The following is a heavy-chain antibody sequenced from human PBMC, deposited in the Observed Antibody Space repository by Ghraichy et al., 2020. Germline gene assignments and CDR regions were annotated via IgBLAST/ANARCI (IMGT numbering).Heavy chain of an antibody. D-gene: IGHD3-10*01. CDR1: GGTFSSYA. CDR3: ARGHVKGFGEFNDAFDI. V-gene: IGHV1-69*13. Sequence: SVKVSCKASGGTFSSYAISWVRQAPGQGLEWMGGIIPIFGTANYAQKFRGRVTITADESTSTAYMELSSLRSEDTAVYYCARGHVKGFGEFNDAFDIWGQGTMVTVSS. CDR2: IIPIFGTA. J-gene: IGHJ3*02.